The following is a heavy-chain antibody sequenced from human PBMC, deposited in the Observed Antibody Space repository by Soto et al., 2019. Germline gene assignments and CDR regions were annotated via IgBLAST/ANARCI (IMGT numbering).Heavy chain of an antibody. D-gene: IGHD3-16*01. CDR1: GYTFNFYG. Sequence: ASVKVSCKASGYTFNFYGITWVRQAPGQGLEWMGWVSGFNGNTNYAADLQGRVTMTTDTSTSTAYMELRGLRSDDTAVYYCARIGVSSGHESPDFDSWGQGTLVTVSS. CDR2: VSGFNGNT. V-gene: IGHV1-18*01. CDR3: ARIGVSSGHESPDFDS. J-gene: IGHJ4*02.